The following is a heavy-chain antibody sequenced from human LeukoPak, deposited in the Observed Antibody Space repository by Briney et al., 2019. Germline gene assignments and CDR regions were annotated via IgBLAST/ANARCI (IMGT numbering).Heavy chain of an antibody. CDR3: ARLTSGYGDYGVVDY. CDR1: GYSFTSYW. Sequence: GESLKISCKGSGYSFTSYWIGWVRQMPGKGLEWMGIIYPGDSDTRYSPSFQGQVTISADKSISTAYLQWSSLKASDTAMYYCARLTSGYGDYGVVDYWGQGTLVTVSS. CDR2: IYPGDSDT. J-gene: IGHJ4*02. D-gene: IGHD4-17*01. V-gene: IGHV5-51*01.